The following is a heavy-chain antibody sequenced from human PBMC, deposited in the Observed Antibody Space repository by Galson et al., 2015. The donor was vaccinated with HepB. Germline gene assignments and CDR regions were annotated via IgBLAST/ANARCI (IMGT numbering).Heavy chain of an antibody. Sequence: SLRLSCAASGFTFSDYYMSWIRQAPGKGLEWVSYISSSSSYTNYADSVKGRFTISRDNAKNSLYLQMNSLRAEDTAVYYCARAVIAVAGTLKVVGAFDIWGQGTMVTVSS. J-gene: IGHJ3*02. CDR3: ARAVIAVAGTLKVVGAFDI. CDR2: ISSSSSYT. V-gene: IGHV3-11*06. D-gene: IGHD6-19*01. CDR1: GFTFSDYY.